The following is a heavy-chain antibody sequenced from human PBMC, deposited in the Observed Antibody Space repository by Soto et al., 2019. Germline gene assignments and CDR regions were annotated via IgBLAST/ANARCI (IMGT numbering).Heavy chain of an antibody. V-gene: IGHV4-61*01. J-gene: IGHJ3*02. D-gene: IGHD3-22*01. Sequence: PSETLSLTCTVSGGSVSSGSYYWSWIRQPPGKGLEWIGYIYYSGSTNYNPSLKSRVTISVDTSKNQFSLKLSSVTAADTAVYYCATRSSGYYYLDAFYIWGQGTMVTVSS. CDR3: ATRSSGYYYLDAFYI. CDR1: GGSVSSGSYY. CDR2: IYYSGST.